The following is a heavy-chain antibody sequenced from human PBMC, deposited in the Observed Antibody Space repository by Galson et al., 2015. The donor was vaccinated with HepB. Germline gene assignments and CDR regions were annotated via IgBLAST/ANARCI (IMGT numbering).Heavy chain of an antibody. J-gene: IGHJ6*02. CDR2: ISSNGGST. V-gene: IGHV3-64D*06. CDR3: VKDKDILTGYLSGGMDV. CDR1: GFTFSSYA. D-gene: IGHD3-9*01. Sequence: SLRLSCAASGFTFSSYAMHWVRQAPGKGLEYVSAISSNGGSTYYADSVKGRFTISRDNSKNTLYLQMSSLRAEDTAVYYCVKDKDILTGYLSGGMDVWGQGTTVTVSS.